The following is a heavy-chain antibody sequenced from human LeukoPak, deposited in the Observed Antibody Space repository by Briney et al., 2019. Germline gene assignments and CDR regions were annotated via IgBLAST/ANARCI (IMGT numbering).Heavy chain of an antibody. J-gene: IGHJ4*02. V-gene: IGHV3-11*04. CDR3: AREAHGGSFDY. CDR1: GFSLSDYY. CDR2: IGSTI. Sequence: GGSLRLSCVASGFSLSDYYMSWIRKAPGKGLEWVSYIGSTIYYTDSVKGRFTISRDNAKNSLYLQMNSLRAEDTAVYYCAREAHGGSFDYWGQGTLVTVSS. D-gene: IGHD3-16*01.